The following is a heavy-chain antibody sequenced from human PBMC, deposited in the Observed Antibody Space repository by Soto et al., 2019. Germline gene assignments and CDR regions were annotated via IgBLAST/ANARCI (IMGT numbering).Heavy chain of an antibody. V-gene: IGHV4-39*01. Sequence: PSETLSLTCTVSGGSISSSSYYWGWIRQPPGKGLEWIGSIYYSGSTYYNPSLKSRVTISVDTSKNQFSLKLSSVTAADTAVYYCARQGPYYDFWGGYGGPRWGQGTLVTVSS. CDR2: IYYSGST. J-gene: IGHJ4*02. CDR3: ARQGPYYDFWGGYGGPR. D-gene: IGHD3-3*01. CDR1: GGSISSSSYY.